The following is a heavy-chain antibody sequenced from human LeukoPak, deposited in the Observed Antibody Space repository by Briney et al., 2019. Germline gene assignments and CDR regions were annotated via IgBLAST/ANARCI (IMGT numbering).Heavy chain of an antibody. CDR1: GYSFTSYW. V-gene: IGHV5-10-1*01. CDR3: ARHLPSIYYYDSSSYPLDDY. J-gene: IGHJ4*02. CDR2: IDPSDSYT. Sequence: AGESLKISCKGSGYSFTSYWISWVRQMPGQGLEWMGRIDPSDSYTYYSPSFQGHVTISADKSISTAYLQWSSLKASDTAMYYCARHLPSIYYYDSSSYPLDDYWGQGTLVTVSS. D-gene: IGHD3-22*01.